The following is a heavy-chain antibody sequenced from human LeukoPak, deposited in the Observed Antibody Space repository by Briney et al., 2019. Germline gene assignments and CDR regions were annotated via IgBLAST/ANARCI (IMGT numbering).Heavy chain of an antibody. D-gene: IGHD1-1*01. V-gene: IGHV1-2*02. CDR2: INPKTDDT. CDR3: ARLSGSGWNDSA. J-gene: IGHJ5*02. CDR1: GYSFSDYY. Sequence: GASVKVSCKASGYSFSDYYIHWVRQAPGQGLEWMGWINPKTDDTHYAQNFQGRGTMTRATPISTAYMELRSLRSDDTAVYYCARLSGSGWNDSAWGQGTLIIVSS.